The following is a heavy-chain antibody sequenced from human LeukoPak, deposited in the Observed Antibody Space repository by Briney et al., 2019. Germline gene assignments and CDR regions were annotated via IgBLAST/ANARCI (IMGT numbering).Heavy chain of an antibody. CDR1: GGTFSSYA. CDR3: ARYYCSGGSCYSDY. D-gene: IGHD2-15*01. CDR2: INPNSGGT. Sequence: GASVKVSCKASGGTFSSYAISWVRQAPGQGLEWMGRINPNSGGTNYAQKFQGRVTMTTDTSTSTAYMELRSLRSDDTAVYYCARYYCSGGSCYSDYWGQGTLVTVSS. J-gene: IGHJ4*02. V-gene: IGHV1-18*01.